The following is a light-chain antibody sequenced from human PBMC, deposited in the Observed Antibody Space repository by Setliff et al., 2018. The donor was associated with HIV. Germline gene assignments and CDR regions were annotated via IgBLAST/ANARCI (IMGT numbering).Light chain of an antibody. CDR2: QVN. Sequence: QSALAQPASVSGSPGQSITISCTGTSSDVGGSNYVSWYQQFPGKAPKLMIYQVNKRPSGVSNRFSGSKSGNTASLTISGLQAEDETDYYCCSYAGTNTYVFGTGTKVTVL. CDR3: CSYAGTNTYV. V-gene: IGLV2-23*02. J-gene: IGLJ1*01. CDR1: SSDVGGSNY.